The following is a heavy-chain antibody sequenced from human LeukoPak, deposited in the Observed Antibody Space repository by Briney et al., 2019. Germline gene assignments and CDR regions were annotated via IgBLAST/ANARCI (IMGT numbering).Heavy chain of an antibody. D-gene: IGHD1-26*01. CDR1: GFTFGDYG. CDR2: ISSKAYGTTT. CDR3: TRILLKWGLPWSDAFDI. J-gene: IGHJ3*02. V-gene: IGHV3-49*04. Sequence: GGSLRLSCITSGFTFGDYGLSWVRQAPGKGLEWVGFISSKAYGTTTAYAASLKDRFTISRDDSKSIAYLQVNSLKTEDTAVYYCTRILLKWGLPWSDAFDIWGEGTMVTVSS.